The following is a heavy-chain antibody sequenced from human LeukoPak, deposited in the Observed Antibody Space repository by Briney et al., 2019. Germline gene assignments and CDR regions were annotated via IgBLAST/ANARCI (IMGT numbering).Heavy chain of an antibody. CDR3: AREGGYSYGFSYYYMDV. Sequence: SQTLSLTCTVSGGSISSGSYYWSWIRQPAGKGLEWIGRIYTSGSTNYNPSLKSRVTISVDTSKNQFSLKLSSVTAADTAVYYCAREGGYSYGFSYYYMDVWGKGSTVTISS. CDR2: IYTSGST. V-gene: IGHV4-61*02. D-gene: IGHD5-18*01. J-gene: IGHJ6*03. CDR1: GGSISSGSYY.